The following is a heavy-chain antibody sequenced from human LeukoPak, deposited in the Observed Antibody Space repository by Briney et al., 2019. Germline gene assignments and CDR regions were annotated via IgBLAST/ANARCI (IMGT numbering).Heavy chain of an antibody. CDR1: GGSISSSSYY. Sequence: SETLSLTCTVSGGSISSSSYYWGWIRQPPGKGLEWIGSIYYSGSTYYNPSLKSRVTISVDTSKNQFSLKLSSVTAADTAVYYCARTDPYYYDSSGYNTDFDYWGQGTLVTVSS. J-gene: IGHJ4*02. D-gene: IGHD3-22*01. CDR3: ARTDPYYYDSSGYNTDFDY. V-gene: IGHV4-39*01. CDR2: IYYSGST.